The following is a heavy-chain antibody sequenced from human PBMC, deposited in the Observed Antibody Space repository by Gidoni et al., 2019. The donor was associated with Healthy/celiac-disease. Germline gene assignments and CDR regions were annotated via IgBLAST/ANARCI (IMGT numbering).Heavy chain of an antibody. D-gene: IGHD3-16*02. V-gene: IGHV1-46*01. Sequence: GGSTSYAQKFQGRVTMTRDTSTSTVYMELSSLRSEDTAVYYCARVRRPTVWGGYPPTFDPWGQGTLVTVSS. CDR2: GGST. CDR3: ARVRRPTVWGGYPPTFDP. J-gene: IGHJ5*02.